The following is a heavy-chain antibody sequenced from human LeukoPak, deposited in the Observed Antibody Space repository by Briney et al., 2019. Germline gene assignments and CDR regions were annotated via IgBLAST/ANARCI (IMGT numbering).Heavy chain of an antibody. CDR3: ARGNIAAAGIGVYHYYMDV. CDR1: GGSFSGYY. CDR2: INHSGST. J-gene: IGHJ6*03. Sequence: SETLSLTCAVYGGSFSGYYWSWIRRPPGKGLEWIGEINHSGSTNYNPSLKSRVTISVDTSKNQFSLKLSSVTAADTAVYYCARGNIAAAGIGVYHYYMDVWGKGTTVTVSS. D-gene: IGHD6-13*01. V-gene: IGHV4-34*01.